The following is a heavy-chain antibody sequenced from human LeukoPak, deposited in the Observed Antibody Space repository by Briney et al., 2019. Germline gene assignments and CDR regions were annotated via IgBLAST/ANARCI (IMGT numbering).Heavy chain of an antibody. CDR3: RGSGSPSYYYYYMDV. J-gene: IGHJ6*03. V-gene: IGHV4-61*02. Sequence: TLSLTCTVSGGSISSGSYYWSWIRQPAGKGLEWIGRIYTSGSTNYNPSLKSRVTISVDTSKNQFSLKLSSVTAADTAVYYCRGSGSPSYYYYYMDVWGKGTTVTGSS. CDR2: IYTSGST. D-gene: IGHD3-10*01. CDR1: GGSISSGSYY.